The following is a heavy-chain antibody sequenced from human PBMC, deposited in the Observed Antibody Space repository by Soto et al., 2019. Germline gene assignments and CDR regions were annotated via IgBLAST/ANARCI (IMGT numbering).Heavy chain of an antibody. CDR3: ARGGVAARKGRWFDP. V-gene: IGHV4-59*01. D-gene: IGHD6-25*01. Sequence: SETLSLTCTVSGGSISSYYWGWIRQPPGKRLEWIGYIHYSGSTNYNPSLRSRVTISVDTPKNQFSLKVNSMTAADTAIYYCARGGVAARKGRWFDPWGQGTLVTV. J-gene: IGHJ5*02. CDR2: IHYSGST. CDR1: GGSISSYY.